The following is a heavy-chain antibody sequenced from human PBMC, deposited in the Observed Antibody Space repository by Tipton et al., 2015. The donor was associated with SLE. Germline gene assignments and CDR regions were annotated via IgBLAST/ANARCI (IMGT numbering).Heavy chain of an antibody. V-gene: IGHV4-59*01. CDR3: ARGDPQGLEPFDY. J-gene: IGHJ4*02. CDR1: GGSMSTYY. Sequence: TLSLTCTVSGGSMSTYYWSWIRQPPGKGLEWIGYIYHSGSTNYNPSLRSRVTISVDTSKNQLSLQLSSETTADTAVYYCARGDPQGLEPFDYWGQGTLVTVSS. CDR2: IYHSGST. D-gene: IGHD1-1*01.